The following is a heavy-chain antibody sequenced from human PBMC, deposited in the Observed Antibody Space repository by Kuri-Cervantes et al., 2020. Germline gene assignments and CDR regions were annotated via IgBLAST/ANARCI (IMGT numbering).Heavy chain of an antibody. V-gene: IGHV3-53*01. J-gene: IGHJ6*02. Sequence: GGSLRLSCAASGFTVSSNYMSWVRQAPGKGLEWVSVIYSGGSTYYADSVKGRFTISRDNSKNTLYLQMNSLRAEDTAVYYCATVYGSGRRNYYYGMDVWGQGTTVTVSS. CDR2: IYSGGST. CDR3: ATVYGSGRRNYYYGMDV. CDR1: GFTVSSNY. D-gene: IGHD3-10*01.